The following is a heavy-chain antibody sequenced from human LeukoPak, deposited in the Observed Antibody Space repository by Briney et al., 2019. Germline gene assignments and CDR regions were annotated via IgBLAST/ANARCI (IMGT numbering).Heavy chain of an antibody. CDR3: ARVNGVRGVNRYNWFDP. D-gene: IGHD3-10*01. Sequence: ASVKVSCKASGYTFTSYDINWVRQATGQGLEWMGWMNPNSGNTGYAQKFQGRVTITRNTSISTAYMELSSLRSEDTAVYYCARVNGVRGVNRYNWFDPWGQGTLSPSPQ. J-gene: IGHJ5*02. CDR2: MNPNSGNT. V-gene: IGHV1-8*03. CDR1: GYTFTSYD.